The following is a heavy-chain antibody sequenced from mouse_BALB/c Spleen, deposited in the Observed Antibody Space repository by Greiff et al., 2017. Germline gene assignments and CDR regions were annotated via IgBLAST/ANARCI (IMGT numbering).Heavy chain of an antibody. CDR3: SACGDYLYAMDY. CDR2: IDPENGDT. V-gene: IGHV14-4*02. J-gene: IGHJ4*01. D-gene: IGHD2-4*01. Sequence: VQLQQSGAELVRSGASVKLSCTASGFNIKDYYMHWVKQRPEQGLEWIGWIDPENGDTEYAPKFQGKATMTADTSSNTAYLQLSSLTSEDTAVYYCSACGDYLYAMDYWGQGTSVTVSS. CDR1: GFNIKDYY.